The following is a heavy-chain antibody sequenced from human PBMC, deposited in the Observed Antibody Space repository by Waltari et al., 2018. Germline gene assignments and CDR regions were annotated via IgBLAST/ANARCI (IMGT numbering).Heavy chain of an antibody. Sequence: EVQMVESGGGLVTPGGSLRLSCAVSGFPFSRYSMDWVRQAPGKGLEWVSSISSSSYTSYTDSVKGRFTISRDNAKNSLFLELKNLQTSDTGVYFCARLENRFYQRKWGAFDVWGRGAKVDVSS. J-gene: IGHJ3*01. CDR1: GFPFSRYS. CDR3: ARLENRFYQRKWGAFDV. V-gene: IGHV3-21*06. D-gene: IGHD1-26*01. CDR2: ISSSSYT.